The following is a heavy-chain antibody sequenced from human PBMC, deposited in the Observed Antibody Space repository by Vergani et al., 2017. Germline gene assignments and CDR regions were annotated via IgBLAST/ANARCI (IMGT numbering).Heavy chain of an antibody. J-gene: IGHJ3*02. Sequence: QVQLVQSGAEVKKPGASVKVSCKASGYTFTGYYMYWVRQAPGQGLEWMGWINSNSGGTNYAQKFQGRVTMTRDTSISTAYMELSRLRSDDTAVDYCARGRSSSDVFDIWGQGTMVTVSS. CDR2: INSNSGGT. CDR1: GYTFTGYY. V-gene: IGHV1-2*02. D-gene: IGHD6-13*01. CDR3: ARGRSSSDVFDI.